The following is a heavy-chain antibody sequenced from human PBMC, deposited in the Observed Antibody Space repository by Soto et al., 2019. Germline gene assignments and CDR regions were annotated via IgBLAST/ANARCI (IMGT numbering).Heavy chain of an antibody. CDR1: GGSFSGYY. D-gene: IGHD4-17*01. CDR3: ARGSVTVPKIVFYYKEV. J-gene: IGHJ6*03. Sequence: QVQLQQWGAGLLQPSETLSLTCAVYGGSFSGYYWSWIRQPPGKGLEWIGEINHSGTTDYNPSLKGRLTISVHTSKSNFSLKLSSVTAADTAMYYCARGSVTVPKIVFYYKEVWGKGTTVTVSS. CDR2: INHSGTT. V-gene: IGHV4-34*01.